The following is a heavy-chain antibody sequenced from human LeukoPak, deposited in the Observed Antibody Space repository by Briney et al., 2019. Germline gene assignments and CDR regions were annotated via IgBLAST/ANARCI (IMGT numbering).Heavy chain of an antibody. CDR1: GYTFTSYG. V-gene: IGHV1-2*02. D-gene: IGHD3-16*02. CDR2: INPNSGGT. CDR3: ARDYDYVWGSYRQSLDY. Sequence: GASVKVSCKASGYTFTSYGISWVRQAPGQGLEWMGWINPNSGGTNYAQKFQGRVTMTRDTSISTAYMELSRLRSDDTAVYYCARDYDYVWGSYRQSLDYWGQGTLVTVSS. J-gene: IGHJ4*02.